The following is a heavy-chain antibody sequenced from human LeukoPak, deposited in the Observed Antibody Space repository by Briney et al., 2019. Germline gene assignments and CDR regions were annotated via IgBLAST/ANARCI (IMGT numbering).Heavy chain of an antibody. CDR1: GSTFSSYA. Sequence: QTGGSLRLSCPPSGSTFSSYAMSWVRQAPGKGLECVSAISGRGGSTYYADSVKGRFTISRDNSKNTLYLQMNSLRAEDTAVYYCAKDRGEWLLAFDYWGQGTLVTVSS. J-gene: IGHJ4*02. CDR3: AKDRGEWLLAFDY. D-gene: IGHD3-3*01. CDR2: ISGRGGST. V-gene: IGHV3-23*01.